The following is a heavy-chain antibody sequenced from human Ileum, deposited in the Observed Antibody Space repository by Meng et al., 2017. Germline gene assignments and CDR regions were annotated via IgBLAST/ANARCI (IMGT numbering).Heavy chain of an antibody. CDR1: GYIFTSDA. D-gene: IGHD2-15*01. V-gene: IGHV1-3*05. CDR3: ARAYFSGGSCSFDY. Sequence: QVWFGALWAEEESAWVSVMVSREASGYIFTSDAIHWLCQSPRKRVEWMGWNNVGKGYTNYSQKFKGRVTITRDTSASTAYMELSSLRSEETAVYYCARAYFSGGSCSFDYWGQGTLVTVSS. J-gene: IGHJ4*02. CDR2: NNVGKGYT.